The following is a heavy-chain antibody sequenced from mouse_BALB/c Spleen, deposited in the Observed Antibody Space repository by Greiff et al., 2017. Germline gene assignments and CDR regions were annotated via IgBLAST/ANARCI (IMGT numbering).Heavy chain of an antibody. CDR3: ARFYYGNSTWFAY. CDR2: INPSTGYT. CDR1: GYTFTSYW. J-gene: IGHJ3*01. D-gene: IGHD2-1*01. V-gene: IGHV1-7*01. Sequence: VQLQQSGAELAKPGASVKMSCKASGYTFTSYWMHWVKQRPGQGLEWIGYINPSTGYTEYNQKFKDKATLTADKSSSTAYMQLSSLTSEDSAVYDCARFYYGNSTWFAYWGQGTLVTVSA.